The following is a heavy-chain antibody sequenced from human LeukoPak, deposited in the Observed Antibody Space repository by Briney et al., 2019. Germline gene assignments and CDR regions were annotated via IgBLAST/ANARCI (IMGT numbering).Heavy chain of an antibody. CDR2: ISGSGVST. V-gene: IGHV3-23*01. D-gene: IGHD1-26*01. Sequence: PGGSLRLSRAASGFTFSRYAMAWVRQAPGKGLEWVSGISGSGVSTFYADSVKGRFIISRDNSKNTVYLQMNSLRAEDTAVYYCAKDLKYSGSCRALDYCGQGTLVTVSS. CDR1: GFTFSRYA. CDR3: AKDLKYSGSCRALDY. J-gene: IGHJ4*02.